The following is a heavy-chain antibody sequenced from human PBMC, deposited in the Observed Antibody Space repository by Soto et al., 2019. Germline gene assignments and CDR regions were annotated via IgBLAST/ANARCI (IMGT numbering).Heavy chain of an antibody. Sequence: GSLRLSCAASGFTFSSYAMHWVRQAPGKGLEWVAVISYDGSNKYYADSVKGRFTISRDNSKNTLYLQMNSLRAEDTAVYYCARELRFHYFDYWGQGTLVTVSS. J-gene: IGHJ4*02. CDR3: ARELRFHYFDY. CDR1: GFTFSSYA. D-gene: IGHD5-12*01. V-gene: IGHV3-30-3*01. CDR2: ISYDGSNK.